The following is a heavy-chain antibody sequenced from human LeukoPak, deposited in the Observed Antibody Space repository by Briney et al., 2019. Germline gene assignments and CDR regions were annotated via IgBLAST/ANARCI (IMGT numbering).Heavy chain of an antibody. CDR1: GFSFSTFG. Sequence: GGSLRLSCAASGFSFSTFGMEWVRQAPGKGLEWVAVISYDGSNKYYADSVKGRFTISRDNSKNTLYLQMNSLRAEDTAVYYCARSRRYYYDSSHDYWGQGTLVTVSS. CDR2: ISYDGSNK. D-gene: IGHD3-22*01. V-gene: IGHV3-30*03. CDR3: ARSRRYYYDSSHDY. J-gene: IGHJ4*02.